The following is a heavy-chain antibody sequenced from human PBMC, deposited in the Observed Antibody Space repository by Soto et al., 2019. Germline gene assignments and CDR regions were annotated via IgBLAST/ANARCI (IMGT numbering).Heavy chain of an antibody. CDR1: GGTFSSYA. D-gene: IGHD5-18*01. Sequence: QVQLVQSGAEVKKPGSSVKVSCKASGGTFSSYAISWVRQAPGQGLEWMGGIIPIFGTATYAQKFQGRVTITAEESTSTAYVELSSLRSEDTGVYYCASGKKGGIQLWAPLDYWGQGTLVTVSS. J-gene: IGHJ4*02. V-gene: IGHV1-69*01. CDR3: ASGKKGGIQLWAPLDY. CDR2: IIPIFGTA.